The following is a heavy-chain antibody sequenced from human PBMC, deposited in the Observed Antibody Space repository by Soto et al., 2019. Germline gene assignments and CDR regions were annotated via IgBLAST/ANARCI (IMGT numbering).Heavy chain of an antibody. V-gene: IGHV4-59*01. Sequence: SETLSLTCTVSVGSIISYYWSWIRQPPGKGLEWIGYIYYSGSTNYNPSLKSRVTISVDTSKNQFSLKLSSVTAADTAVYYCARKVWDFWSGYYTGWFDPWGQGTLVTVS. J-gene: IGHJ5*02. D-gene: IGHD3-3*01. CDR3: ARKVWDFWSGYYTGWFDP. CDR2: IYYSGST. CDR1: VGSIISYY.